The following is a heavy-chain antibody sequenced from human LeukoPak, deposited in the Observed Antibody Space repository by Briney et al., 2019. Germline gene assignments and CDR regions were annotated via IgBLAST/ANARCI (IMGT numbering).Heavy chain of an antibody. V-gene: IGHV4-39*01. D-gene: IGHD5-18*01. CDR3: ARHYVLAMVRFRHFDY. Sequence: PSHTLSLTCTVSGGSISSSSYYWGWIRPPPGKGLEWVGSIYYSGSTYYNPSLKSRVTISVDTSKNQFSLKLSSVTAADTAVYYCARHYVLAMVRFRHFDYWGQGTLVTVSS. J-gene: IGHJ4*02. CDR2: IYYSGST. CDR1: GGSISSSSYY.